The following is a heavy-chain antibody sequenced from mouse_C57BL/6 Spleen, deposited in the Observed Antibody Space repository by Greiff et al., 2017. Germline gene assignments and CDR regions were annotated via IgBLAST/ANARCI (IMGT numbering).Heavy chain of an antibody. D-gene: IGHD1-1*01. V-gene: IGHV5S21*01. CDR1: GFTFSSYA. CDR2: ISSGGDYI. J-gene: IGHJ4*01. Sequence: EVMLVESGEGLVKPGGSLKLSCAASGFTFSSYAMSWVRQTPEKRLEWVAYISSGGDYIYYADPVKGRFTISRDNARNTLYLQMSSLKAEDTAMYYCSRDRYGSMDYWGQGTSGTVSA. CDR3: SRDRYGSMDY.